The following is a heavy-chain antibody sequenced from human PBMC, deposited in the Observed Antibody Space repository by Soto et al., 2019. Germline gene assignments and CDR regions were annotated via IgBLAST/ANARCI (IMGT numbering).Heavy chain of an antibody. Sequence: GGSLRLSCAASGFTFSSYGMHWVRQAPGKGLEWVAVISYDGSNKYYADSVKGRFTISRDNSKNTLYLQMNSLRAEDTAMYYCAKMSYYDSSGPTRYWGQGTLVTVSS. D-gene: IGHD3-22*01. CDR3: AKMSYYDSSGPTRY. V-gene: IGHV3-30*18. CDR1: GFTFSSYG. CDR2: ISYDGSNK. J-gene: IGHJ4*02.